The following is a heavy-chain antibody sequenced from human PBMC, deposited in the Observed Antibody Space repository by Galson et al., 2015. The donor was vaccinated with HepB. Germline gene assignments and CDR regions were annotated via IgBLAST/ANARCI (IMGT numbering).Heavy chain of an antibody. J-gene: IGHJ4*02. CDR2: ISTYNGNT. Sequence: SVKVSCKASGYTFTSYGISWVRQGPGQGLQWMGWISTYNGNTNYAQKFQGRVTKTTVTSTRTAYMELRSLRSDDTALYYCARGGRSGELSSFDYWGQGTLVTVSS. V-gene: IGHV1-18*04. CDR3: ARGGRSGELSSFDY. CDR1: GYTFTSYG. D-gene: IGHD3-16*02.